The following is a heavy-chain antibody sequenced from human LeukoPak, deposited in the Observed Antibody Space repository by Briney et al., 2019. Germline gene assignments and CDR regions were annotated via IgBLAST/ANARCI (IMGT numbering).Heavy chain of an antibody. CDR3: AKGPDPPTSGRRLLIFDY. D-gene: IGHD3-10*01. CDR2: ISGSGGST. Sequence: GGSLRLSCAASGFTFSSYAMSWVRQAPGKGLEWVSAISGSGGSTYYADSVKGRFTISRDNSENTLYLQMNSLRAEDTAVYYCAKGPDPPTSGRRLLIFDYWGQGTLVTVSS. V-gene: IGHV3-23*01. J-gene: IGHJ4*02. CDR1: GFTFSSYA.